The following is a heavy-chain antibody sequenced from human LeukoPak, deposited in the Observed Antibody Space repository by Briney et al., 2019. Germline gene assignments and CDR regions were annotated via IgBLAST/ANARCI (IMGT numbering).Heavy chain of an antibody. CDR3: ASSVLTGSGMDV. CDR1: GCTFTGYD. J-gene: IGHJ6*02. D-gene: IGHD7-27*01. Sequence: VSVKVSCKASGCTFTGYDINWVRQATGQGLEWMGWMNPNSGNTGYAQKFQGKFTMTRNTSISTAYMELSSLRFEDTAVYYCASSVLTGSGMDVWGQGTTVTVSS. CDR2: MNPNSGNT. V-gene: IGHV1-8*01.